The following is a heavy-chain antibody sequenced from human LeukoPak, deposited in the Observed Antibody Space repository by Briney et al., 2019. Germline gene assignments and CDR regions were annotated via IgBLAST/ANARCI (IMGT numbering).Heavy chain of an antibody. CDR1: GFTFSSYA. CDR3: AKWGRFGESFDY. CDR2: ISGSGGST. D-gene: IGHD3-10*01. J-gene: IGHJ4*02. Sequence: GGSLRLSCAASGFTFSSYAMSWVRQAPGKGLEWVSEISGSGGSTYYADSVKGRFTISRDNSKNTLYLQMNSLRPEDTAVYYCAKWGRFGESFDYWGQGTLVTVSS. V-gene: IGHV3-23*01.